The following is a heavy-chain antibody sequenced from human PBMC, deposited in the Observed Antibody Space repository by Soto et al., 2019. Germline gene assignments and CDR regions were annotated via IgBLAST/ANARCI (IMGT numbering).Heavy chain of an antibody. CDR3: ARASYYSYMDV. Sequence: PSETLSLTCTVSGGSVTTYSWGWIRQPPGKELEWVGYISYNGSTNYNPSLKSRVTISRVTSKNQFSLNLVSVTAADTAVYYCARASYYSYMDVWGKGTTVTVSS. J-gene: IGHJ6*03. V-gene: IGHV4-59*02. CDR1: GGSVTTYS. CDR2: ISYNGST.